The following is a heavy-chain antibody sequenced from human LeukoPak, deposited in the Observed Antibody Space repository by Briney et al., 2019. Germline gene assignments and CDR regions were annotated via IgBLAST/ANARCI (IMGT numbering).Heavy chain of an antibody. Sequence: GGSLGLSCVVSGFIVSGDYMSWVRQAPGKGLEWVSVMYSGGATYYADSVKGRFTISRDNSKNTLYLQMNSLRVEDTAVYYCARHDWFDPWGHGTLVTVSS. V-gene: IGHV3-53*01. D-gene: IGHD3-3*01. CDR3: ARHDWFDP. J-gene: IGHJ5*02. CDR2: MYSGGAT. CDR1: GFIVSGDY.